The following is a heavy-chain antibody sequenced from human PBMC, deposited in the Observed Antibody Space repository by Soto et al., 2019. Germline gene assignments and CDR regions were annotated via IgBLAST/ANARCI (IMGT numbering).Heavy chain of an antibody. Sequence: SETLSLTCAVYGGSFSGYYWSWIRQPPGKGLEWIGEINHSGSTNYNPSLKSRVTISVDTSKNQLSLKLSSVTAADTAVYYCARGPWGYCSSTSCYPRHFQHWGQGTLVTVS. V-gene: IGHV4-34*01. CDR2: INHSGST. CDR1: GGSFSGYY. J-gene: IGHJ1*01. CDR3: ARGPWGYCSSTSCYPRHFQH. D-gene: IGHD2-2*01.